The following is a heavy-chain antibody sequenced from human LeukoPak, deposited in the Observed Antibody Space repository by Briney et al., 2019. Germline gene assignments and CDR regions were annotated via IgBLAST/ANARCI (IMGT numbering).Heavy chain of an antibody. D-gene: IGHD2-15*01. Sequence: GGSLRLSCAASGFTVSSNYMSWVRQAPGKGLEWVSVIYSGGSTYYADSVKGRFTISRDNSKNTLYLQMNSLRAEDTAVYYCARDRGAATKWNYYYYYVDVWGKGTTVTVSS. V-gene: IGHV3-53*01. CDR3: ARDRGAATKWNYYYYYVDV. J-gene: IGHJ6*03. CDR2: IYSGGST. CDR1: GFTVSSNY.